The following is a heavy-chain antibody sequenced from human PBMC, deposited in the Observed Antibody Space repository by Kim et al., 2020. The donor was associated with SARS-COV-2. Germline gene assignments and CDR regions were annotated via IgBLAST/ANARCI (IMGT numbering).Heavy chain of an antibody. Sequence: KGRFTISRDNSKNTLYLQMNSLRAEDTAVYYCARPYYYDSSGYFMTYFDYWGQGTLVTVSS. J-gene: IGHJ4*02. V-gene: IGHV3-30*01. D-gene: IGHD3-22*01. CDR3: ARPYYYDSSGYFMTYFDY.